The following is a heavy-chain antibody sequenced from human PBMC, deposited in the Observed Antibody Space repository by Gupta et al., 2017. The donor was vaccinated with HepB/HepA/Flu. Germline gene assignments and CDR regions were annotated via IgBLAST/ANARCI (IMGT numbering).Heavy chain of an antibody. CDR2: IYYTGST. D-gene: IGHD2-15*01. V-gene: IGHV4-59*08. CDR3: ARLVAAAAAVTYHYFDL. J-gene: IGHJ2*01. Sequence: QVQLQESGPGLVKPSETLFLTCTVSGGSISGHYWSWIRQPPGKGLEFVGYIYYTGSTNYNPSRKRRVTMSVDTSKNQVSLKLSSVTAAETALDFCARLVAAAAAVTYHYFDLWGRGTLITVSS. CDR1: GGSISGHY.